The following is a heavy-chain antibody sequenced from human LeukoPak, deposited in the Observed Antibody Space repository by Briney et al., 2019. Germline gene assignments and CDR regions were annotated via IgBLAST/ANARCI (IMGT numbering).Heavy chain of an antibody. V-gene: IGHV4-59*01. D-gene: IGHD2-2*01. Sequence: SETLSLTCTVSGGSISSYYWSWIRQPPGKGLEWIGYIYYSGSTNYNPSLKSRVTISVDTSKNQFSLKLSSVTAADTAVYYCARASCSSTSCYLGYYYYMDVWGKGTTVTISS. J-gene: IGHJ6*03. CDR2: IYYSGST. CDR1: GGSISSYY. CDR3: ARASCSSTSCYLGYYYYMDV.